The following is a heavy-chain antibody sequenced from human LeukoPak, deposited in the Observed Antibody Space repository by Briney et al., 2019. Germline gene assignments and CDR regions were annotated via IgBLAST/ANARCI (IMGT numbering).Heavy chain of an antibody. D-gene: IGHD4-23*01. CDR2: IYTSGST. V-gene: IGHV4-4*07. Sequence: SETLSLTCTVSGGSISSYYWSWIRQPAGKGLEWIGRIYTSGSTNYNASLKSRVSMSVDTSKNQFSLKLSSVTAADTAVYYCARDRGGNFPYGGNTGGFDYWGQGTLVTVSS. CDR3: ARDRGGNFPYGGNTGGFDY. J-gene: IGHJ4*02. CDR1: GGSISSYY.